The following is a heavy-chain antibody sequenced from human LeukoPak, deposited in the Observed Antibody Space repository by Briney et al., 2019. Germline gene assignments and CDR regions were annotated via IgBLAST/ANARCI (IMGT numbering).Heavy chain of an antibody. D-gene: IGHD2-21*02. V-gene: IGHV3-66*02. CDR2: IYSGGTT. CDR3: ARGGGAFCGGDCYRNFDY. Sequence: GGSLRLSCAASGLIVSSDYMSWVRQAPGQGLEGVSVIYSGGTTYYADSVKGRFTISRENSNNTLFLQMNSLRPEDTAVYYCARGGGAFCGGDCYRNFDYWGQGTLVSVSS. J-gene: IGHJ4*02. CDR1: GLIVSSDY.